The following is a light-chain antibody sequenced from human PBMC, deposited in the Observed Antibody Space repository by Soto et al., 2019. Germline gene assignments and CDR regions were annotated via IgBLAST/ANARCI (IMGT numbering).Light chain of an antibody. CDR2: KAS. V-gene: IGKV1-5*03. Sequence: DIQMTQSPSTLSASVGDRVTITCRASQSISIWLAWYQQKPGKAPKLLIYKASSLESGVPSRFSGSGSGTEFTLTISSLQPDDFAAYSCQQYSTYPWTFGQGTQVEIK. CDR1: QSISIW. CDR3: QQYSTYPWT. J-gene: IGKJ1*01.